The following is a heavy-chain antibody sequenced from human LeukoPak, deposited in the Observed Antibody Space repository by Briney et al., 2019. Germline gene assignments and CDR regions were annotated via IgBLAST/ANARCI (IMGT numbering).Heavy chain of an antibody. D-gene: IGHD2-2*01. CDR3: ARAHIISNS. J-gene: IGHJ4*02. CDR2: IKQDGSDK. CDR1: GFTFTKYW. Sequence: PGGSLRLSCAASGFTFTKYWMTWVRQAPGKGLEWVGNIKQDGSDKNYMDSVKGRFTISRDNTKNSVYLQMSSLRAEDTAVYYCARAHIISNSWGQGTLVTVSS. V-gene: IGHV3-7*01.